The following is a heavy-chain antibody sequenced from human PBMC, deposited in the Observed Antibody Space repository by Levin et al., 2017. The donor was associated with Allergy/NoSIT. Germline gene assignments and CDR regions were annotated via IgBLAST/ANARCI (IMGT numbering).Heavy chain of an antibody. V-gene: IGHV3-9*01. D-gene: IGHD3-10*01. CDR1: GFTFDDYA. J-gene: IGHJ3*01. CDR2: ISWNSGSI. CDR3: ARDNIGLPDAFDL. Sequence: SLKISCAASGFTFDDYAMHWVRQAPGTGLEWVSGISWNSGSIGYADSVKGRFTISRDNAKNALYLQMNSLRTEDTALYYCARDNIGLPDAFDLWGQGTMVIVSS.